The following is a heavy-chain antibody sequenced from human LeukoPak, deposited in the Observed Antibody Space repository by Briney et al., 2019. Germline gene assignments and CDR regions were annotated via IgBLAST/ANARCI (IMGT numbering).Heavy chain of an antibody. CDR1: GGSISSYY. D-gene: IGHD3-10*01. CDR2: IYTSGST. J-gene: IGHJ4*02. V-gene: IGHV4-4*07. Sequence: TSETLSLTCTVSGGSISSYYWSCIRQPAGKGLEWIGRIYTSGSTNYNPSLKSRVTISVDTSKNQFSLKLSSVTAADTAVYYCARDVWFGAGRTFDYWGQGTLVTVSS. CDR3: ARDVWFGAGRTFDY.